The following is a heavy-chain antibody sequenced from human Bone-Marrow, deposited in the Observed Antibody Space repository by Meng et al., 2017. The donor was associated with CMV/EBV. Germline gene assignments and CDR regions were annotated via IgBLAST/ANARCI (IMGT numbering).Heavy chain of an antibody. Sequence: ASVKVSCKASGYSFTSYGISWVRQAPGQGLEWMGWISVYNGNTNYAQKLQGRVTMTTDTSTNTAYMELRSLRSDDTAVYYCARDMRGSSTRWIIVYFDYWGQGTLVTVSS. V-gene: IGHV1-18*01. CDR3: ARDMRGSSTRWIIVYFDY. J-gene: IGHJ4*02. CDR2: ISVYNGNT. D-gene: IGHD2-2*01. CDR1: GYSFTSYG.